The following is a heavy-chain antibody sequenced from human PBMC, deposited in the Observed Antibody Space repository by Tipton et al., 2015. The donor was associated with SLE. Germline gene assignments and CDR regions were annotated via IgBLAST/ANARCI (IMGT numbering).Heavy chain of an antibody. J-gene: IGHJ4*02. CDR1: GFTFSSYG. V-gene: IGHV3-21*03. Sequence: SLRLSCAASGFTFSSYGMHWVRQAPGKGLEWVSSISSSSSYIYYADSVKGRFTISRDNAKNSLYLQMNSLRAEDTAVYYCAMSGTPWYFDYWGQGTLVTVSS. CDR2: ISSSSSYI. D-gene: IGHD3-3*01. CDR3: AMSGTPWYFDY.